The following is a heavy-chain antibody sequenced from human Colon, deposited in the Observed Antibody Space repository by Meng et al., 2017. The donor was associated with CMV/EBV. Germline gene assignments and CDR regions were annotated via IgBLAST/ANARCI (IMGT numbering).Heavy chain of an antibody. D-gene: IGHD3-10*01. CDR3: ARDYYYGSGLDY. CDR2: INTNTGSP. J-gene: IGHJ4*02. V-gene: IGHV7-4-1*02. CDR1: GYNFANYA. Sequence: QVQLVQSGSELKKPGASVKVSCEVSGYNFANYAINWVRPAPGQGLEWMGWINTNTGSPTYAQGFTGRFVFSLDPSVNTAYLQISSLKAEDTAVYFCARDYYYGSGLDYWGQGTLVTVSS.